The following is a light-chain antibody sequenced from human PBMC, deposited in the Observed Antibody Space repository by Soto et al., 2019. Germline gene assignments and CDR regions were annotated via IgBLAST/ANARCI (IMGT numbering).Light chain of an antibody. Sequence: DIQMTQSPSTLPASVGDRVTITCRASQGINSWLAWYQQRPGKAPKLLIYDASSLETGVPSRFSGSGSGTEFPLTISSLHPDDFTTYYCQPYSIYWTFGQGTKVEIK. CDR2: DAS. CDR3: QPYSIYWT. V-gene: IGKV1-5*01. J-gene: IGKJ1*01. CDR1: QGINSW.